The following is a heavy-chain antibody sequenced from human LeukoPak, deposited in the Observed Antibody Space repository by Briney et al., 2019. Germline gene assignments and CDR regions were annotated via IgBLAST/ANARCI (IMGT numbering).Heavy chain of an antibody. D-gene: IGHD2-15*01. CDR3: AKDWGFCSGGSCYYLDY. J-gene: IGHJ4*02. V-gene: IGHV3-21*04. Sequence: PGGSLRLSCAASGFTFSSYSMNWVRQAPGKGLEWVSSISSSSSYIYYADSVKGRFTISRDNAKNSLYLQMNSLRAEDTAVNYCAKDWGFCSGGSCYYLDYWGQGTLVTVSS. CDR2: ISSSSSYI. CDR1: GFTFSSYS.